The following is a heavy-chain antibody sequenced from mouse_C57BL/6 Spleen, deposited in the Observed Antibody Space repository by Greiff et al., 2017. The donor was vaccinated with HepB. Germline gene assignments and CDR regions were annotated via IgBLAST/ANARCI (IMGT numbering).Heavy chain of an antibody. D-gene: IGHD2-3*01. J-gene: IGHJ3*01. Sequence: VKLQQSGAELARPGASVKLSCKASGYTFTSYGISWVKQRTGQGLEWIGEIYPRSGNTYYNEKFKGKATLTADKSSSTAYMELRSLTSEDSAVYFCARRDGYFWFAYWGQGTLVTVSA. CDR2: IYPRSGNT. CDR1: GYTFTSYG. CDR3: ARRDGYFWFAY. V-gene: IGHV1-81*01.